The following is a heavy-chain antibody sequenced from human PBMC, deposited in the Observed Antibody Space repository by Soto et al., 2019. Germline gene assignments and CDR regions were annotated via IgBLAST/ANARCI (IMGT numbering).Heavy chain of an antibody. CDR2: IYYSGST. V-gene: IGHV4-59*01. CDR3: ARDRTMVRGVIRYYYGMDV. Sequence: LSLTCTVSGGSISSYYWIWIRQPPGKGLEWIGYIYYSGSTNYNPSPKSRVTISVDTSKNQFSLKLSSVTAADTAVYYCARDRTMVRGVIRYYYGMDVWGQGTTVTVSS. J-gene: IGHJ6*02. D-gene: IGHD3-10*01. CDR1: GGSISSYY.